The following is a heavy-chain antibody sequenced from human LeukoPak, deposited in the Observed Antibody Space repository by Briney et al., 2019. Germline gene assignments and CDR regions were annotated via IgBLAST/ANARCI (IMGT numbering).Heavy chain of an antibody. CDR2: VYYSGST. D-gene: IGHD3-10*01. Sequence: SETLSLTCTVSGGSISSSSYYWGWIRQPPGKGLEWIGSVYYSGSTYYNPSLKSRVTISVDTSKNQFSLKVTSVTAADTAVYYCARNMVRGVISSLAFDYWGQGTLVTVSS. CDR1: GGSISSSSYY. CDR3: ARNMVRGVISSLAFDY. V-gene: IGHV4-39*01. J-gene: IGHJ4*02.